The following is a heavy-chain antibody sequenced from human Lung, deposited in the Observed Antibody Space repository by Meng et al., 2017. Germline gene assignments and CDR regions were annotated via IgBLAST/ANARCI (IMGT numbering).Heavy chain of an antibody. CDR3: ARDEDISAAGKLFGDY. Sequence: ASVNVSCKASGYTFTGYYMHWVRQAPGQGLEWMGWINPNSGGTNYAQKFQARVTMTGDTSISTAYMELSGLRSDDTAMYYCARDEDISAAGKLFGDYWGQGTLVTVSS. CDR1: GYTFTGYY. CDR2: INPNSGGT. D-gene: IGHD6-25*01. V-gene: IGHV1-2*02. J-gene: IGHJ4*02.